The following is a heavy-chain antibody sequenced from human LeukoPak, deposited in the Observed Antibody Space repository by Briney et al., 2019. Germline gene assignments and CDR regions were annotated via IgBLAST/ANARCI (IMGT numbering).Heavy chain of an antibody. D-gene: IGHD2-21*02. Sequence: GASVKVSCKASGYTFTSYYMHWVRHAPRQGLEWMGLISPSGGSTSYAQKFQDRVTMTRDTSTSTVYMELSSLRSEDTAVYYCARSLLHCGGDCYSFDYWGQGTLVTVSS. V-gene: IGHV1-46*01. J-gene: IGHJ4*02. CDR3: ARSLLHCGGDCYSFDY. CDR1: GYTFTSYY. CDR2: ISPSGGST.